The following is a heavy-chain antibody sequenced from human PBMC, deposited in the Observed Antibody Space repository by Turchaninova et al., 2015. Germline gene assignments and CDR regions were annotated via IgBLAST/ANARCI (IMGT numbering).Heavy chain of an antibody. CDR3: XRLRGPELRXWYFXX. CDR1: GYPFPKYW. Sequence: EVQLMQSGAEVKEPGESLKISCKGLGSGYPFPKYWIGWVRQMPGKGLEWMGISYPHESDTIYSPXXRGXXXFAXXKSIXTAYLXXSSXXXSDTAMYXXXRLRGPELRXWYFXXWGRGTLVTXSS. J-gene: IGHJ2*01. V-gene: IGHV5-51*01. D-gene: IGHD4-23*01. CDR2: SYPHESDT.